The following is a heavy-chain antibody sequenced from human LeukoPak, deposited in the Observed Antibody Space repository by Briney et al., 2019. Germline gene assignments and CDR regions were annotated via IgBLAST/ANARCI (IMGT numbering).Heavy chain of an antibody. Sequence: GGSLRLSCAASGFTVSSNYMSWVRQAPGKGLEWVSVIYSGGSTYYADSVKGRFTISRDNSKNTLYLQMNSLRAEDTAVYYCARKDTAMVTTGNQYYYYYYMDVWGKGTTVTVSS. J-gene: IGHJ6*03. CDR3: ARKDTAMVTTGNQYYYYYYMDV. V-gene: IGHV3-66*01. CDR2: IYSGGST. D-gene: IGHD5-18*01. CDR1: GFTVSSNY.